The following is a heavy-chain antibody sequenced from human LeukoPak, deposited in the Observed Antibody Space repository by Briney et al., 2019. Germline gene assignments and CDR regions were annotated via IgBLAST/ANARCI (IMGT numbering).Heavy chain of an antibody. CDR1: GYTFTDYY. Sequence: ASVKVSCKASGYTFTDYYIHWVRQAPGQGLEWMGWINPNSGGTNYAQRFQGRVTMTRDTSISTAYMELRRLRSDDTAVYYCARDYDSSGYYQGPWGQGTLVTVSS. D-gene: IGHD3-22*01. CDR3: ARDYDSSGYYQGP. J-gene: IGHJ4*02. V-gene: IGHV1-2*02. CDR2: INPNSGGT.